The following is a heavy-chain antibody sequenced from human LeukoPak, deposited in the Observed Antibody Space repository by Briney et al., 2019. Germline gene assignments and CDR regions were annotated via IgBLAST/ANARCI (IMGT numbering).Heavy chain of an antibody. CDR1: GFTFSSYE. J-gene: IGHJ4*02. CDR3: AKGSGNGYGSGPFDY. Sequence: GGSLRLSCAASGFTFSSYEMNWVRQAPGKGLEWVSYISTDAGETHYADFVKGRFTISRDNSKNTVSLQMSSLRAEDTALYYCAKGSGNGYGSGPFDYWGQGTLVTVSS. CDR2: ISTDAGET. D-gene: IGHD3-10*01. V-gene: IGHV3-23*01.